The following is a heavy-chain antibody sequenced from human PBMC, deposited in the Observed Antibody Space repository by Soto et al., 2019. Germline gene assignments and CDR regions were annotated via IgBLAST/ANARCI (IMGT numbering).Heavy chain of an antibody. J-gene: IGHJ5*02. CDR3: GAYCSRTYCYDWFDP. V-gene: IGHV1-46*01. CDR2: ISPDGGRT. CDR1: GYTFTTYY. D-gene: IGHD2-2*01. Sequence: ASVKVSCKASGYTFTTYYMHCVLQSPLQGLDWMGIISPDGGRTSYAQKFQGRVTMTRDTSTSTVYMELSSLRSEDTAVYYCGAYCSRTYCYDWFDPWGQGTLVTVSS.